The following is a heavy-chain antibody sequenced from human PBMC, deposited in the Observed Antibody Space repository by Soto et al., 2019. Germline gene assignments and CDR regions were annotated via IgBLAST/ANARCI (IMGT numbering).Heavy chain of an antibody. CDR1: GFTFSSYG. V-gene: IGHV3-33*01. CDR3: ESRRHGSVSYYNGDAFDI. Sequence: QVQLVESGGGVVQPGRSLRLSCAASGFTFSSYGMHWVRQAPGKGLEWVAVIWYEGSNKYYADSVKGRFTISRDNSKNTLYLQMNSLRAEDTAVYYCESRRHGSVSYYNGDAFDIWGQGTMVTVSS. CDR2: IWYEGSNK. D-gene: IGHD3-10*01. J-gene: IGHJ3*02.